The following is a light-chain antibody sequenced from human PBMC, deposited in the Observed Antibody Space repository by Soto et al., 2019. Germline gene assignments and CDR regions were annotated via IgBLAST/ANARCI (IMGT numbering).Light chain of an antibody. CDR3: QQYNNWPPDRT. J-gene: IGKJ1*01. V-gene: IGKV3-15*01. CDR1: QSVGSN. Sequence: EIVMTQSPATLSVSPGERATLSCRASQSVGSNLAWYQLKPGQPPRLLIYGASTRATGIPARFSGSGSGTEFTLTISSLQSEDFAIYFCQQYNNWPPDRTFGQGTKVEIK. CDR2: GAS.